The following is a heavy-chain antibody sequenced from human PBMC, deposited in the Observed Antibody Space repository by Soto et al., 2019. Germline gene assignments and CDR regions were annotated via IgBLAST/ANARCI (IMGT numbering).Heavy chain of an antibody. CDR3: AKSLPPYYHFWSGYSNVDY. CDR1: GFTFSSYW. J-gene: IGHJ4*02. Sequence: PGGSLRLFCAASGFTFSSYWMHWVRQAPGKGLEWVSAISGSGGSTYYADSVKGRFTISRDNSKNTLYLQMNSLRAEDTAVYYCAKSLPPYYHFWSGYSNVDYWGQGTPVTVSS. V-gene: IGHV3-23*01. D-gene: IGHD3-3*01. CDR2: ISGSGGST.